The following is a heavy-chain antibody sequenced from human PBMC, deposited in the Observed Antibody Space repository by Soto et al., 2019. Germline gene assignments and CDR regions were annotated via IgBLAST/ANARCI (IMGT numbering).Heavy chain of an antibody. Sequence: EGQLVESGGGLVQPGGSLRLSCAASGFSVSSNYMYWVRQAPGKGLECVSLIYSGGSTDHADSVKDRFTISRDNSKNTLYLQMNSLRAEDTAVNYCARRHYYGSDWGQGTLVTVSS. D-gene: IGHD3-10*01. CDR2: IYSGGST. J-gene: IGHJ4*02. CDR3: ARRHYYGSD. CDR1: GFSVSSNY. V-gene: IGHV3-66*04.